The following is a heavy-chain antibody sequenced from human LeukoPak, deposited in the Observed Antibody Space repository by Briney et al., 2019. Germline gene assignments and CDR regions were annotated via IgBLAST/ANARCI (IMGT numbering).Heavy chain of an antibody. J-gene: IGHJ4*02. Sequence: SVKVSCKASGGTFSSYAISWVRQAPGQGLEWMGRIIPIFGTANYAHKFQGRVTITTDESTSTAYMELSSLRSEVTAVYYCARDPRYSYANAHWGQGTLVTVSS. CDR1: GGTFSSYA. V-gene: IGHV1-69*05. CDR3: ARDPRYSYANAH. D-gene: IGHD5-18*01. CDR2: IIPIFGTA.